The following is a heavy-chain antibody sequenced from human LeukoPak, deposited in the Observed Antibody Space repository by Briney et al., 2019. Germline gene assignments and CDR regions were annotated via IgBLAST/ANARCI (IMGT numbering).Heavy chain of an antibody. J-gene: IGHJ6*02. CDR1: GFTFTSYA. Sequence: GGSLRLSCAASGFTFTSYAMTWVRQAPGKGLEWVSGISGSGARAFYGDSVKGRFTISRDNSKNTLDLQMNSLRAEDTGTYYCAKADCGGECYYVMAVWGQGTTVTVSS. CDR2: ISGSGARA. CDR3: AKADCGGECYYVMAV. D-gene: IGHD2-21*01. V-gene: IGHV3-23*01.